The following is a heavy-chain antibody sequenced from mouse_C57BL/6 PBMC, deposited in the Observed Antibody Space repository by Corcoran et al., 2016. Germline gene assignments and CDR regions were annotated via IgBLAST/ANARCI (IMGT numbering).Heavy chain of an antibody. Sequence: QVTLKESGPGILQSSQTLSLTCSFSGFSLSTSGMGVSWIRQPSGKGLEWLAHIYWDDDKRYNPSLKSRLTISKDTPRNQVFLKITSVDTADTATYYCARDYYGSSYWYFDVWGTGTTVTVSS. J-gene: IGHJ1*03. CDR2: IYWDDDK. V-gene: IGHV8-12*01. D-gene: IGHD1-1*01. CDR1: GFSLSTSGMG. CDR3: ARDYYGSSYWYFDV.